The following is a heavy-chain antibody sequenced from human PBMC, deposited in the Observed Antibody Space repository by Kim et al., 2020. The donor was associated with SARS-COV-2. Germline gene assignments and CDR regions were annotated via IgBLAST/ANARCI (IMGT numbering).Heavy chain of an antibody. CDR3: ALPYPTRKGYDILTGSINWFDP. D-gene: IGHD3-9*01. CDR2: ISGSGGST. J-gene: IGHJ5*02. CDR1: GFTFSSYA. Sequence: GGSLRLSCAASGFTFSSYAMSWVRQAPGKGLEWVSAISGSGGSTYYADSVKGRFTISRDNSKNTLYLQMNSLRAEDTAVYYCALPYPTRKGYDILTGSINWFDPWGQGTLVTVSS. V-gene: IGHV3-23*01.